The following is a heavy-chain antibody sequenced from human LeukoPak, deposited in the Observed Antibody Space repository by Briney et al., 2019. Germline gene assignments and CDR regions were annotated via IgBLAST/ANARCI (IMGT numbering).Heavy chain of an antibody. Sequence: SETLSLTCTVSGASFSSGDQYWNWIRQSPGKGLEWIGSLHPSGNLYNNPSLKSRVTMSVDTSKNQFSLNLNSVTAADTAVYFCSRGLDSRKLGYWGQGTLVTVSS. CDR1: GASFSSGDQY. J-gene: IGHJ4*02. D-gene: IGHD3-22*01. CDR2: LHPSGNL. CDR3: SRGLDSRKLGY. V-gene: IGHV4-31*03.